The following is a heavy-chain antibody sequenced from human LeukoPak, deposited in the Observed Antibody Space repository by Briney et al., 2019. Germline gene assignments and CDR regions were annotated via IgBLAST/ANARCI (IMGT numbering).Heavy chain of an antibody. V-gene: IGHV3-21*04. CDR3: ATSSYYDYVWGSYRYLDY. D-gene: IGHD3-16*02. J-gene: IGHJ4*02. Sequence: PGGSLRLSCAASGFTFSSYSMNWVRQAPGKGLEWVSSISSSSSYIYYADSVKGRFTISRDNSKNTLYLQMNSLRAEDTAVYYCATSSYYDYVWGSYRYLDYWGQGTLVTVSS. CDR2: ISSSSSYI. CDR1: GFTFSSYS.